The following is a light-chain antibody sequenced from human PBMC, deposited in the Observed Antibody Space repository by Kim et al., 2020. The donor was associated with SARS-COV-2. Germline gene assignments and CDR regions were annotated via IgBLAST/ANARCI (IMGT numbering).Light chain of an antibody. Sequence: VSPGATATLSCRASQSVSRNLAWYQQRPGQTPRLLIYYASTRASGVPARFSGSGSGTEFTLTITSLQSEDFAVYYCQQCDNWPRTFGQGTKVDIK. CDR3: QQCDNWPRT. CDR1: QSVSRN. J-gene: IGKJ1*01. V-gene: IGKV3-15*01. CDR2: YAS.